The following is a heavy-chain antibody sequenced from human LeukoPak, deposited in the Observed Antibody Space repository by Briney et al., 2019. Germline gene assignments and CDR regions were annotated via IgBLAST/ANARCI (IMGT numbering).Heavy chain of an antibody. CDR3: ARGAVDTANAV. Sequence: PGGSLRLSCAASGFTFTTYWMHWVRQAPGKGLVWVSHINSDGSITSYADSVKGRFTISRDNAKNTLYLQMNSLRAEDTAVYHCARGAVDTANAVWGQGTTVTVSS. D-gene: IGHD5-18*01. CDR1: GFTFTTYW. V-gene: IGHV3-74*01. J-gene: IGHJ6*02. CDR2: INSDGSIT.